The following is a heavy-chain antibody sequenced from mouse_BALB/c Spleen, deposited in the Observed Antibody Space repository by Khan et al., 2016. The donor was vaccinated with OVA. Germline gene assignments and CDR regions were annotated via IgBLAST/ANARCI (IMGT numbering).Heavy chain of an antibody. Sequence: QIQLVQSGPELKKPGETVKISCKASGYTFTSYGMNWVKQSPGKALKWMGWLNTYTGEPTYADDFKGRFAFSLETSASTAYLQINYLKNEDTATYVGTSPPDFSYTLDYWGKGTSVTVSS. CDR3: TSPPDFSYTLDY. CDR2: LNTYTGEP. CDR1: GYTFTSYG. J-gene: IGHJ4*01. V-gene: IGHV9-3-1*01.